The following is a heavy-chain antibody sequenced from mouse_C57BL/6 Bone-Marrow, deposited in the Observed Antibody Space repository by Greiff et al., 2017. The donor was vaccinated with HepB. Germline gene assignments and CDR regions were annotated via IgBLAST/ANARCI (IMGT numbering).Heavy chain of an antibody. CDR3: ARHELDAY. J-gene: IGHJ3*01. D-gene: IGHD1-3*01. Sequence: EVQLVESGGGLVQPGGSLKLSCAASGFTFSDYYMYWVRQTPEKRLEWVAYISNGGGSTYYPDTVKGRFTISRDNAKNTLYLQMSRLKSEDKAMYYCARHELDAYWGQGTLVTVSA. CDR1: GFTFSDYY. CDR2: ISNGGGST. V-gene: IGHV5-12*01.